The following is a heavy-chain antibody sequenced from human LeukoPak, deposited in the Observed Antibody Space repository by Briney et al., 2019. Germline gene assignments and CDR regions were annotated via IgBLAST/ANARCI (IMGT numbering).Heavy chain of an antibody. J-gene: IGHJ5*02. CDR1: GGSISSYY. D-gene: IGHD6-19*01. Sequence: SETLSLTCTVSGGSISSYYWSWIRQPPGKGLEWIGYIYYSGSTNYNPSLKSRVTISVDTSKNQFSLKLSSVTAADTAVYYCARTAVAGTYNWFDPWGQGTLVTVSS. V-gene: IGHV4-59*12. CDR3: ARTAVAGTYNWFDP. CDR2: IYYSGST.